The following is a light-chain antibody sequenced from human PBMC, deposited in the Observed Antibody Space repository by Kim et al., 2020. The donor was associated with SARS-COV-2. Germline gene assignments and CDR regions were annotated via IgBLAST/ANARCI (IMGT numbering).Light chain of an antibody. Sequence: EIVLTQSPGTLSLSPGERATLSCRASQSVSSSYLGWYQQKPGQAPRLLIYGASSRATGIPDRFSGSGSGTDFTLTISRLEPEDFAVYYCQQYCSSPLTFGGGTKLEIK. J-gene: IGKJ4*01. CDR3: QQYCSSPLT. V-gene: IGKV3-20*01. CDR2: GAS. CDR1: QSVSSSY.